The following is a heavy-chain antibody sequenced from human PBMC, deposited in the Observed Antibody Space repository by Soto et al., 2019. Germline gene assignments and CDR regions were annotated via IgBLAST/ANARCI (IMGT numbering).Heavy chain of an antibody. CDR2: ISAYNGNT. CDR3: ARDKGYCTNGVCQNWFDP. CDR1: GYTFTSYG. J-gene: IGHJ5*02. Sequence: VQLVQSGAEVKKPGASVKVSCKASGYTFTSYGISWVRQAPGQGLEWMGWISAYNGNTNYAQKLQGRVTMTTDTSTSTAYMELRSLRSDDTAVYYCARDKGYCTNGVCQNWFDPWGQGTLVTVSS. D-gene: IGHD2-8*01. V-gene: IGHV1-18*01.